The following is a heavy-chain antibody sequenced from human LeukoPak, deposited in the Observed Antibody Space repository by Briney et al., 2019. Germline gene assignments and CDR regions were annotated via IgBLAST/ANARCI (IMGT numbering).Heavy chain of an antibody. CDR1: GYSINSGYY. V-gene: IGHV4-38-2*02. CDR3: ASYCSSTSCYRGVY. J-gene: IGHJ4*02. Sequence: PSETLSLTCTVSGYSINSGYYWGWIRQPPGKGLEWIGTIYHSGSTYYNPSLKSRVTISVDTSKNQFSLRLNSVTAADTAVYYCASYCSSTSCYRGVYWGQGILVTVSS. D-gene: IGHD2-2*02. CDR2: IYHSGST.